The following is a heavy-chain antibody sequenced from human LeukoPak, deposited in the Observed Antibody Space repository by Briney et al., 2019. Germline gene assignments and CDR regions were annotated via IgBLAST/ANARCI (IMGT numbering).Heavy chain of an antibody. CDR2: ISESDCTT. V-gene: IGHV3-23*01. D-gene: IGHD2-15*01. CDR3: AKGGWLDN. J-gene: IGHJ4*02. Sequence: GGSLRLSCAASGFIFNSYAMSWLRQAPGKGLEWLSRISESDCTTHYADSVQGRFTISRDNSKHTLYLQMNSLRAEDTAVYSCAKGGWLDNWGQGTLVTVSS. CDR1: GFIFNSYA.